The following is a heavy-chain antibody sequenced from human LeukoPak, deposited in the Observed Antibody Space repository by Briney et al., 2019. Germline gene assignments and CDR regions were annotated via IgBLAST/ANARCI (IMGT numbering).Heavy chain of an antibody. CDR2: IYYSGST. CDR1: GGSISSYY. Sequence: SETLSLTCTVSGGSISSYYWSWIRRPPGKGQGWIGYIYYSGSTNYNPSLKSRDTISVVTSKNQFSLKLSSVTAADTAVYYCARHVDLNWFDPWGQGTLVTVSS. J-gene: IGHJ5*02. CDR3: ARHVDLNWFDP. V-gene: IGHV4-59*08. D-gene: IGHD5-12*01.